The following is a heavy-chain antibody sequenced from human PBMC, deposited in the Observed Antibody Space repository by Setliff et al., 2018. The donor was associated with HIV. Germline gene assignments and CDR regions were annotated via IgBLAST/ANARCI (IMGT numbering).Heavy chain of an antibody. CDR1: GYRFRDFY. J-gene: IGHJ6*03. D-gene: IGHD1-26*01. V-gene: IGHV1-69-2*01. CDR3: ARSRREVVYFYYYMDF. CDR2: VYPEDGQT. Sequence: GASVKVSCKVSGYRFRDFYIHWVQQAPGKGLEWMGLVYPEDGQTIYAERFQGRVTITADTSTGTTYMQLSGLRSADTAVYYCARSRREVVYFYYYMDFWGKGTTVTVSS.